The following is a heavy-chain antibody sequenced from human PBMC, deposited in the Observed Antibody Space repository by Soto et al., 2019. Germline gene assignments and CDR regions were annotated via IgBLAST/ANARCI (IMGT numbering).Heavy chain of an antibody. D-gene: IGHD6-19*01. V-gene: IGHV3-74*01. CDR2: INGDGSST. CDR3: AREYGSSGCPRY. CDR1: GFTFSGYW. J-gene: IGHJ4*02. Sequence: EVQLVESGGGSIQPGGSLRLSCAGSGFTFSGYWMHWVRQAPGKGLVWVSRINGDGSSTSYADSAKGRFTISRDNAKNTLYLQMNSLRAEDTAVYYCAREYGSSGCPRYWGQGTLVSVSS.